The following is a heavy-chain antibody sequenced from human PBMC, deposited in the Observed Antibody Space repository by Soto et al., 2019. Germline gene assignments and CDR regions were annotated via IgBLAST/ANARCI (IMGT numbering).Heavy chain of an antibody. CDR3: ARDGAVAGDSNFDY. CDR2: INAGNGNT. CDR1: GYTFSHYG. J-gene: IGHJ4*02. V-gene: IGHV1-3*01. Sequence: ASVKVSCKASGYTFSHYGMHWLRQAPGQRLEWMGWINAGNGNTKYSQKFQGRVTITTDTSASTAHMQLSSLRSEDTAVYYCARDGAVAGDSNFDYWGQGTLVTVSS. D-gene: IGHD6-19*01.